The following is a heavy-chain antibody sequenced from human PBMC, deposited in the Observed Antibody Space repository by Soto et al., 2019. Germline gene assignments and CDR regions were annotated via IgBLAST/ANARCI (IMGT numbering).Heavy chain of an antibody. V-gene: IGHV3-23*01. CDR2: ITDSGGRT. CDR1: GFTFASHA. D-gene: IGHD6-6*01. J-gene: IGHJ5*02. Sequence: PGGSLRLSCAASGFTFASHAMNWVRQAPGKGLQWVSTITDSGGRTYYADSVKGRFTISRDNSKNTLSLQMNNLRAEDTAIYYCAKDLGSSSPNWFDPWGPGTLVTVPQ. CDR3: AKDLGSSSPNWFDP.